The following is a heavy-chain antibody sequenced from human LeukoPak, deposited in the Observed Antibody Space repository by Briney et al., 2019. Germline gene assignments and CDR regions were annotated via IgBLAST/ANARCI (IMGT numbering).Heavy chain of an antibody. J-gene: IGHJ3*02. CDR1: GYTFTSYG. Sequence: ASVKVSCKASGYTFTSYGISWVRQAPGQGLEWVGWISAYNGNTNYAQKLQGRVTMTTDTSTSTAYMELRSLRSDDTAVYYCAREGSYYDSSGYDIWGQGTMVTVSS. V-gene: IGHV1-18*01. D-gene: IGHD3-22*01. CDR3: AREGSYYDSSGYDI. CDR2: ISAYNGNT.